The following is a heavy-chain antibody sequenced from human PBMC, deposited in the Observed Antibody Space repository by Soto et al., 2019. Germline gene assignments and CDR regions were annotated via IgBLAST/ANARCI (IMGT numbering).Heavy chain of an antibody. CDR2: ISAYNGNT. CDR1: GYTFTSYG. D-gene: IGHD5-12*01. J-gene: IGHJ4*02. CDR3: ARKDHLRDGYNFFDY. V-gene: IGHV1-18*01. Sequence: ASVKVSCKASGYTFTSYGISWVRQAPGQGLEWMGWISAYNGNTNYAQKLQGRVTMTTDTSTSTAYMELRSLRSDDTAVYYCARKDHLRDGYNFFDYWGQGTLVTVSS.